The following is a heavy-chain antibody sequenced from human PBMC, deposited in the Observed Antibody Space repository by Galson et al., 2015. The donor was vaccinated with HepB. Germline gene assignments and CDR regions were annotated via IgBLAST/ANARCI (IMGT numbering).Heavy chain of an antibody. V-gene: IGHV3-30*04. CDR2: ISYDGSNK. J-gene: IGHJ6*02. D-gene: IGHD3-10*01. CDR3: AREGTLWFGELFIPPLVGMDV. Sequence: SLRLSCAASGFTFSSYAMHWVRQAPGKGLEWVAVISYDGSNKYYADSVKGRFTISRDNSKNTLYLQMNSLRAEDTAVYYCAREGTLWFGELFIPPLVGMDVWGQGTTVTVSS. CDR1: GFTFSSYA.